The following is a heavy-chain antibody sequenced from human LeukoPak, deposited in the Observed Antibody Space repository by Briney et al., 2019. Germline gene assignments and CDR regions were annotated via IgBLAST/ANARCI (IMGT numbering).Heavy chain of an antibody. CDR3: VKGGQYSSSSHFDY. CDR1: GFTISIYA. J-gene: IGHJ4*02. V-gene: IGHV3-64D*09. CDR2: ISSKGVST. D-gene: IGHD6-6*01. Sequence: GGSLRLSCSASGFTISIYAMHRVRQAPGKGLEYDSGISSKGVSTYYADSVKGRFTISRDNSKDTMFLQMSSLRAEDTAVYYCVKGGQYSSSSHFDYWGQGTLVTVSS.